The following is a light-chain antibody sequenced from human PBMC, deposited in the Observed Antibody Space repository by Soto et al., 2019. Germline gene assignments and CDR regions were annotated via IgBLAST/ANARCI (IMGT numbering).Light chain of an antibody. CDR1: QSISGN. CDR2: GAS. CDR3: QQYNNWPPIT. J-gene: IGKJ4*01. Sequence: EIVMTQSPATLSVSPGERATLSCRASQSISGNLAWYQQKPGQAPRLLMYGASTRATGIPATFSGSGSGTEFPLTISSLLSEDFAVYYCQQYNNWPPITFGGGTKVEIK. V-gene: IGKV3-15*01.